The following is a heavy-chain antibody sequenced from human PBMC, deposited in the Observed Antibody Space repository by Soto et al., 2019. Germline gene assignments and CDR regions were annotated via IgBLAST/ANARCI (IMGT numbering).Heavy chain of an antibody. CDR1: GFTFSSYA. D-gene: IGHD2-15*01. CDR2: ISYNGSNK. Sequence: GGSLRLSCAASGFTFSSYAMRWVRQAPGKGLEWVAVISYNGSNKYYADSVKGRFTISRDNSKNTLYLQMNSLRAEDTAVYYCAKDRGYRGGGYYYMDVWGKGTTVTVSS. CDR3: AKDRGYRGGGYYYMDV. J-gene: IGHJ6*03. V-gene: IGHV3-30*18.